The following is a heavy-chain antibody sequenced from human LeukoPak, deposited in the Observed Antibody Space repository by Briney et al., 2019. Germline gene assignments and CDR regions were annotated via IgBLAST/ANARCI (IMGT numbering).Heavy chain of an antibody. CDR3: AREAIVVVPASFYYYGMDV. Sequence: TGGSLRLSCAASGFTFSSYAMSWVRQAPGKGLEWVSAISGSGGSTYYADSVKGRFTISRDNAKNSLYLQMNSLRAEDTAVYYCAREAIVVVPASFYYYGMDVWGQGTTVTVSS. V-gene: IGHV3-23*01. CDR2: ISGSGGST. D-gene: IGHD2-2*01. J-gene: IGHJ6*02. CDR1: GFTFSSYA.